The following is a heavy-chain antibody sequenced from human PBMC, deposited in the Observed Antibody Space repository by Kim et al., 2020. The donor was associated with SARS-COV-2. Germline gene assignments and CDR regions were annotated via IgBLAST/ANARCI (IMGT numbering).Heavy chain of an antibody. Sequence: KFQGRVTITADESTSTAYMELSSLRSEDTAVYYCARVEGTIFGVVNWFDPWGQGTLVTVSS. CDR3: ARVEGTIFGVVNWFDP. J-gene: IGHJ5*02. V-gene: IGHV1-69*01. D-gene: IGHD3-3*01.